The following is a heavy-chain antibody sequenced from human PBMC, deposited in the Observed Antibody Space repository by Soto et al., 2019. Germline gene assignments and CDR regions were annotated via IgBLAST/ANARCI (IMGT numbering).Heavy chain of an antibody. CDR1: GFTFSSYW. J-gene: IGHJ2*01. D-gene: IGHD3-3*01. CDR3: ARDSDDFWSGYYRSWYFDL. Sequence: EVQLVESGGGLVQPGGSLRLSCAASGFTFSSYWMSWVRQAPGKGLEWVANIKQDGSEKYYVDSVKGRFTISRDNAKNPRYLQMNSLRAEDSAVYYGARDSDDFWSGYYRSWYFDLWGRGTLVTVSS. CDR2: IKQDGSEK. V-gene: IGHV3-7*04.